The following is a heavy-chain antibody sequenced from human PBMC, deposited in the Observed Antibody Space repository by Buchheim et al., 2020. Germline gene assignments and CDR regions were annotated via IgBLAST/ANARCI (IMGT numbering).Heavy chain of an antibody. CDR2: ISYDGSNK. D-gene: IGHD6-13*01. Sequence: QVQLVESGGGVVQPGRSLRLSCAASGFTFSSYGMHWVRQAPGKGLEWVAVISYDGSNKYYADSVKGRFTFSRDNSKNTLYLQMNSLRAEDTAVYYCAKSSSSWYAHFDYWGQGTL. CDR1: GFTFSSYG. V-gene: IGHV3-30*18. CDR3: AKSSSSWYAHFDY. J-gene: IGHJ4*02.